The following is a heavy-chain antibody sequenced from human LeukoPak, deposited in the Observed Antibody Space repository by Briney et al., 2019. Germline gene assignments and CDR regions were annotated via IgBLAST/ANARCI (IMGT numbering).Heavy chain of an antibody. D-gene: IGHD2-2*01. CDR1: GGSISSSGYY. Sequence: PSGTLSLTCTVSGGSISSSGYYWGWIRQPPGKGLEWIGSIYYSGSTYYNPSLKSRVTISVDTSKNQFSLKPSSVTAADTAVYYCATAGYCSSTSCYVESEFDYWGQGTLVTVSS. J-gene: IGHJ4*02. V-gene: IGHV4-39*01. CDR2: IYYSGST. CDR3: ATAGYCSSTSCYVESEFDY.